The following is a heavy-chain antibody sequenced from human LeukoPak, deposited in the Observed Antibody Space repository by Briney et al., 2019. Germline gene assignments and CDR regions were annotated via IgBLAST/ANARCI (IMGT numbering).Heavy chain of an antibody. D-gene: IGHD3-10*01. CDR1: GFALSTSGMC. CDR3: ARSRGTVVRGVIITSDAFDV. CDR2: IDWDDDK. V-gene: IGHV2-70*11. Sequence: SGPALVKPTQTLTLTCTFSGFALSTSGMCVSWIRQPPGKALEWLGRIDWDDDKKYSTSLKTRLTISKDTSKNQVVLTMTNMDPVDTATYYCARSRGTVVRGVIITSDAFDVWGQGTRVTVSS. J-gene: IGHJ3*01.